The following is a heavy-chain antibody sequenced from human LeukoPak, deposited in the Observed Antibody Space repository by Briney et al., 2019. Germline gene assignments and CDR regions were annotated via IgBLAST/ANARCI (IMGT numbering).Heavy chain of an antibody. D-gene: IGHD2-2*02. CDR2: IYYSGST. CDR3: ARATVVAGYCTTTRCYKPFDI. CDR1: GGSISSSTYY. J-gene: IGHJ3*02. V-gene: IGHV4-39*07. Sequence: PSETLSLTCTVSGGSISSSTYYWGWIRQPPGKGLEWIGSIYYSGSTYYNPSLKRRLTISVDTSKNQFSLKLSSVTAADTAVYYCARATVVAGYCTTTRCYKPFDIWGQGTMVTVSS.